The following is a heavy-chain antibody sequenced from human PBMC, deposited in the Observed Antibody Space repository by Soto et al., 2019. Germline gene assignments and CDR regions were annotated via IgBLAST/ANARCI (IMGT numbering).Heavy chain of an antibody. J-gene: IGHJ5*01. CDR2: ISGGGSTT. Sequence: EVQLLESGGGLVQPGGSLRLSCATSGFMFGSYAMNWVRQAPGKGLEWVSVISGGGSTTNYADSVRGRFTTSRDSFTDTVYLQMYSLRVEDTAVYYCAKARKYSSPYDSWGQGTLVTVSS. CDR3: AKARKYSSPYDS. V-gene: IGHV3-23*01. CDR1: GFMFGSYA. D-gene: IGHD6-19*01.